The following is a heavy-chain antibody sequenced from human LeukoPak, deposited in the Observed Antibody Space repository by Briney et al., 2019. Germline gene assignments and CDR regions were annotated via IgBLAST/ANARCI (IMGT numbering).Heavy chain of an antibody. CDR1: GGSFSGYY. CDR3: ARGRSSGWYKIDY. CDR2: INHSGST. D-gene: IGHD6-19*01. V-gene: IGHV4-34*01. Sequence: SETLSLTCAVYGGSFSGYYWSWIRQPPGKGLEWIGEINHSGSTNYNSSLKSRVTISVDTSKNQFSLKLSSVTAADTAVYYCARGRSSGWYKIDYWGQGTLVTVSS. J-gene: IGHJ4*02.